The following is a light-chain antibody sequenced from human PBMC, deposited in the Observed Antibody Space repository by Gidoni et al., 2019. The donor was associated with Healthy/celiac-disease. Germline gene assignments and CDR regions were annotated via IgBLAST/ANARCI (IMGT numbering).Light chain of an antibody. Sequence: SYELTQPPSVSVAPGQTASITCSGDNLGDKYACWYQQKPGKSPVLVIYQDSKRPSGIPERFSGSNAGNTATLTISGTQAMDEADYYCQAWDSSNVVFGGETKLTVL. J-gene: IGLJ2*01. V-gene: IGLV3-1*01. CDR3: QAWDSSNVV. CDR1: NLGDKY. CDR2: QDS.